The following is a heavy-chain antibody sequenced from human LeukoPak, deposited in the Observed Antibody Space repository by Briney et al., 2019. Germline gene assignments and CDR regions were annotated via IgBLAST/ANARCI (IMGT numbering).Heavy chain of an antibody. V-gene: IGHV1-69*05. J-gene: IGHJ5*02. CDR1: GGTFSSYA. CDR3: AREAGIAVAGKGDNWFDP. CDR2: IIPIFGTA. Sequence: ASVKVSCKASGGTFSSYAISWVRQAPGQGLEWMGGIIPIFGTANYAQKLQGRVTMTTDTSTSTAYMELRSLRSDDTAVYYCAREAGIAVAGKGDNWFDPWGQGTLVTVSS. D-gene: IGHD6-19*01.